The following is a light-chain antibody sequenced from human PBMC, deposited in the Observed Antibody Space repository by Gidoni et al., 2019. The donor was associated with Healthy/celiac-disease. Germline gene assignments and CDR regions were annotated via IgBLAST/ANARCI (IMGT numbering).Light chain of an antibody. CDR3: QQANSFPLT. CDR1: QGISSW. CDR2: AAA. J-gene: IGKJ4*01. V-gene: IGKV1D-12*01. Sequence: DIQMTQSPSSVSASVGDRVTITCRASQGISSWLAWYQKKPGKAPKLLIYAAASLESGVPSRFSGRGSGTDFTLTISSLQPEDFATYYCQQANSFPLTFGGGTKVEIK.